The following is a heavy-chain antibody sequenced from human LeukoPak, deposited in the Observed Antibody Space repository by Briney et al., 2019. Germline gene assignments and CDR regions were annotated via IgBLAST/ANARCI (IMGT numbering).Heavy chain of an antibody. Sequence: ASVKVSCKASGGTFSSYAISWVRQAPGQGLEWMGGIIPIFGTANYAQKLQGRVTITTDESTSTAYMELSSLRSEDTAVYYCARSEEVPAVGQDYYYYMDVWGKGTTVTVSS. V-gene: IGHV1-69*05. CDR3: ARSEEVPAVGQDYYYYMDV. D-gene: IGHD2-2*01. CDR1: GGTFSSYA. CDR2: IIPIFGTA. J-gene: IGHJ6*03.